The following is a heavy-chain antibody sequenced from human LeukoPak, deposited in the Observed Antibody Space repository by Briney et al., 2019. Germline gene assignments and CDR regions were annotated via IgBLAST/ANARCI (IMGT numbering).Heavy chain of an antibody. D-gene: IGHD3-10*01. V-gene: IGHV3-23*01. CDR1: GFTFSSYA. Sequence: PGGSLRLSCAASGFTFSSYAMSWVRQAPGKGLEWVSAISGSGGSTSYADSVKGRFTISRDNSKNALYLQMNSLRAEDTAIYYCANSAIRGVLFYFDYWGQGTLVTVSS. CDR2: ISGSGGST. CDR3: ANSAIRGVLFYFDY. J-gene: IGHJ4*02.